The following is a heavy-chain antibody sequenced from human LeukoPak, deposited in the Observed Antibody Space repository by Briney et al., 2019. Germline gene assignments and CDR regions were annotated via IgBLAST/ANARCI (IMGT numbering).Heavy chain of an antibody. CDR3: ARRCGGDCYSKMGLDP. D-gene: IGHD2-21*02. CDR2: IHYSGKT. J-gene: IGHJ5*02. Sequence: SETLSLTCIVSGGFISNSIYYWAWIRQPPGEGLEWIGSIHYSGKTYYYPSLKSRVTMSVDTSKNQFSLKLSSVTAAGTAVYYCARRCGGDCYSKMGLDPWGQGTAVTVSS. CDR1: GGFISNSIYY. V-gene: IGHV4-39*01.